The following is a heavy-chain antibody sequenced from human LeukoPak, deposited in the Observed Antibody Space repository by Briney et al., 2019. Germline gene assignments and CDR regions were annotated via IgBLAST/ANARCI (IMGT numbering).Heavy chain of an antibody. V-gene: IGHV1-3*01. D-gene: IGHD3-22*01. CDR1: GYTFTSYA. J-gene: IGHJ6*02. Sequence: ASVKVSCKASGYTFTSYAMHWVRQAPGQRLEWMGWINAGNGNTKYSQKFQGRVTITRDTSASTAYMELSSLRSEDTAVYYCARELKRGIVVVPHYGMGVWGQGTTVTVSS. CDR3: ARELKRGIVVVPHYGMGV. CDR2: INAGNGNT.